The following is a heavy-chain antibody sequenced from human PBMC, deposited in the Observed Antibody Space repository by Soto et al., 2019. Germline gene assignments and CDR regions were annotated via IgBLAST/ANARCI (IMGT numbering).Heavy chain of an antibody. Sequence: QPGGSLRLSCAASGFTFSSYEMNWVRQAPGKGLEWVSYISSSGSTIYYADSVKGRFTISRDNAKNSLYLQMNSLRAEDTAVYYCARDRKYSSALDYWGQGTLVTVSS. V-gene: IGHV3-48*03. D-gene: IGHD6-25*01. CDR1: GFTFSSYE. J-gene: IGHJ4*02. CDR3: ARDRKYSSALDY. CDR2: ISSSGSTI.